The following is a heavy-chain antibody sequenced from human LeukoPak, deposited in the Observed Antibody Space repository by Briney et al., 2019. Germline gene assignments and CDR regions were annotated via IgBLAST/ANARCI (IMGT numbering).Heavy chain of an antibody. Sequence: PSKTLSLTCTVSGGSVSSYYWSWIRQPPGKGLEWIGYIYYSGSTNYNPSLKSRVTISVDTSKNQFSLKLSSVTAADTAVYHCARDNWNYGSSMDVWGQGTTVTVSS. J-gene: IGHJ6*02. D-gene: IGHD1-7*01. CDR2: IYYSGST. CDR3: ARDNWNYGSSMDV. CDR1: GGSVSSYY. V-gene: IGHV4-59*02.